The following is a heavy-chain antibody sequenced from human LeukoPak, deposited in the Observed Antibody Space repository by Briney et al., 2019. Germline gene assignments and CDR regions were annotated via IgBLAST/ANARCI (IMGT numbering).Heavy chain of an antibody. CDR1: GFTFGDYA. CDR2: IRRKVYGATT. J-gene: IGHJ4*02. D-gene: IGHD3-10*01. V-gene: IGHV3-49*03. CDR3: ARLTYYYGSGSGNDY. Sequence: GGSLRLSCTASGFTFGDYAMSWFRQAPGKGLEWLGFIRRKVYGATTEDAASVKGRFTISRDDSKSIAYLQMNSLRAEDTAVYYCARLTYYYGSGSGNDYWGQGTLVTVSS.